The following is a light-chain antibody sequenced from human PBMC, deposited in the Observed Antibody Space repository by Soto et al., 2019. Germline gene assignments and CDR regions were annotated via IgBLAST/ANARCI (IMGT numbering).Light chain of an antibody. CDR2: GAS. CDR3: QQYNNWPSYT. V-gene: IGKV3D-15*01. CDR1: QSVSSN. J-gene: IGKJ2*01. Sequence: EIVMTQSPATLSVSPGERATLSCRASQSVSSNLAWYQQKPGQAPRLLIYGASTRATGIPARFSGSGSGTEVTLNLSRLQSEDFAVYYCQQYNNWPSYTFGQGTKLEIK.